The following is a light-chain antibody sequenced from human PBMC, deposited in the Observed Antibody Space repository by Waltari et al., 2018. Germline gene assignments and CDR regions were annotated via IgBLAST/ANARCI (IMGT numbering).Light chain of an antibody. CDR2: QDS. CDR1: KLGDKY. J-gene: IGLJ2*01. V-gene: IGLV3-1*01. Sequence: SYELTQPPSVSVSPGQTASITCSGDKLGDKYACWYQQKPGQSPGLVIYQDSKRPSGIPARCSGSNSGNTATLTISGTQAMEEADYYCQAWDSSTAVVFGGGTKLTVL. CDR3: QAWDSSTAVV.